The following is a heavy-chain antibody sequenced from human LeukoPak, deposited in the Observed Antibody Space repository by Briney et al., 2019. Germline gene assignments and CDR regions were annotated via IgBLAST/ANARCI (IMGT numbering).Heavy chain of an antibody. CDR2: INTNTGNP. D-gene: IGHD3-22*01. Sequence: ASVKVSCKASGYTFSNYAINWVRQAPGQGLEFMGWINTNTGNPTYAQGFTGQFVFSLDTSVNTAYLQISSLKAEDTAVYYCARDPDYYDSSGYYYGGAFDIWGQGTMVTVSS. J-gene: IGHJ3*02. V-gene: IGHV7-4-1*02. CDR1: GYTFSNYA. CDR3: ARDPDYYDSSGYYYGGAFDI.